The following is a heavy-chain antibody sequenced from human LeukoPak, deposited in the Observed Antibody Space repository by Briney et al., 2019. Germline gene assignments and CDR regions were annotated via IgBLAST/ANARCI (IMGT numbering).Heavy chain of an antibody. V-gene: IGHV3-23*01. J-gene: IGHJ4*01. D-gene: IGHD2-2*01. Sequence: PGGSLSLSCSGSGFTFSNYVMSWVRQAPGKGLEWVSCVSGSGGRGATYYTGSVKGRFTISRDNAKNTMYLQMNSLSGEDMAIYYPPKDIATSALPRILDFWGHGTLVT. CDR3: PKDIATSALPRILDF. CDR2: VSGSGGRGAT. CDR1: GFTFSNYV.